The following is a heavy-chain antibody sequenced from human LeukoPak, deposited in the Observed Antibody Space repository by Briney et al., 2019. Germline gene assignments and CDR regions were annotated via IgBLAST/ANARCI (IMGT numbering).Heavy chain of an antibody. J-gene: IGHJ5*02. Sequence: PGGSLRLSCTASGFTFSSYWMSWVRQAPGKGLEWLANINLDGSEKYYVDSVKGRFTISRDNAKNSLYLQMNSPRVEDTAVYFCARGPSIAPHNWFDPWGQGTLVTVSS. CDR1: GFTFSSYW. CDR3: ARGPSIAPHNWFDP. V-gene: IGHV3-7*04. D-gene: IGHD2-15*01. CDR2: INLDGSEK.